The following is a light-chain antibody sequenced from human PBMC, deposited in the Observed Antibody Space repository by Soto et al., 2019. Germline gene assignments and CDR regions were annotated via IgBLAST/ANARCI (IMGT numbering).Light chain of an antibody. CDR1: SADVGGYNY. Sequence: QSALSQPASVCGSPGQSITLSCTGTSADVGGYNYVSRYQQRPGKAPQHLIHEVNNRPSGGSFRFSVFKSGDTASLTISGLQADDLESYYCVSYTSHCSSVFGTEIKATGL. V-gene: IGLV2-14*01. CDR3: VSYTSHCSSV. CDR2: EVN. J-gene: IGLJ1*01.